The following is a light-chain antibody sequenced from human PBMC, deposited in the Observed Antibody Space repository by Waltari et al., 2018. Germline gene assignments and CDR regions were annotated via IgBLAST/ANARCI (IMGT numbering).Light chain of an antibody. Sequence: DIVLTQSPGTLSLSPVDSATLSCRTSQRVSRTLAWDQQKPGQAPRLLIYAASSRATGIPDRFSGSGSGTDFSLTISRLEPEDFAVYYCQHYVTLPVTFGPGTKVEIK. CDR1: QRVSRT. V-gene: IGKV3-20*01. CDR2: AAS. J-gene: IGKJ1*01. CDR3: QHYVTLPVT.